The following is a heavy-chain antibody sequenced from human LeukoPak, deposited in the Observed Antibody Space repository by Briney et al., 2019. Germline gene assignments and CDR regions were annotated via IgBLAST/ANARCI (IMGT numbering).Heavy chain of an antibody. Sequence: GGSLRLSCAASGFTFNRYWMSWVRQAPGKGLEWVANIRLDGSEKYYMDSVKGRFTISRDNTKNSLYLQMNSLRVEDTAVYYCAKDLTSPLRGFDYWGQGTLVTVSS. V-gene: IGHV3-7*01. CDR2: IRLDGSEK. CDR1: GFTFNRYW. CDR3: AKDLTSPLRGFDY. J-gene: IGHJ4*02.